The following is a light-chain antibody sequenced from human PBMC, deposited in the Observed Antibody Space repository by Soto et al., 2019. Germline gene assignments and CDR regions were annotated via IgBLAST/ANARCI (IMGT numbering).Light chain of an antibody. CDR3: QQYGSSRT. CDR1: QSVSSSY. Sequence: EIVLTQSPGTLSLSPGETATISCRASQSVSSSYLAWYQQNPGQAPRLLIYGASSRATGIPDRFSGSGSGTDFTLTISRLEPDDFAVYYCQQYGSSRTFGQGTKVDIK. V-gene: IGKV3-20*01. CDR2: GAS. J-gene: IGKJ1*01.